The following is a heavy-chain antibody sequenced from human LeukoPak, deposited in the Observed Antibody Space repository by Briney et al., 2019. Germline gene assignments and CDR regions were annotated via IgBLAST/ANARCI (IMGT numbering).Heavy chain of an antibody. CDR3: ARGREDYYDSSGYYDGYY. V-gene: IGHV4-34*01. J-gene: IGHJ4*02. D-gene: IGHD3-22*01. CDR2: INHSGST. CDR1: GGSFSGYY. Sequence: SETLSLTCAVYGGSFSGYYWSWIRQPPGKGLEWIGEINHSGSTNYNPSLKSRVTISVDTSKNQFSLKLSSVTAADTAVYYCARGREDYYDSSGYYDGYYWDQGTLVTVSS.